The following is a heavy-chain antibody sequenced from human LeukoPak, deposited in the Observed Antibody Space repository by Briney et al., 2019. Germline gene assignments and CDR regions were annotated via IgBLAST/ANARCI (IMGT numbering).Heavy chain of an antibody. Sequence: SETLSLTCTVSGGSISSTTYYWAWIRQPPGKGLEWIGSIYKTGSTNYNPSLKSRVTISVDTSKNQFSLKLSSVTAADTAVYYCARVIPEEPLYYYYYYMDVWGKGTTVTVSS. CDR3: ARVIPEEPLYYYYYYMDV. D-gene: IGHD1-26*01. V-gene: IGHV4-39*07. CDR2: IYKTGST. J-gene: IGHJ6*03. CDR1: GGSISSTTYY.